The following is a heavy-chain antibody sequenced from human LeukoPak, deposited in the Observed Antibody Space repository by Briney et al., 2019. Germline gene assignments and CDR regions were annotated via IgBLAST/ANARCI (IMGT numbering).Heavy chain of an antibody. V-gene: IGHV3-7*01. CDR2: IKQGGSEA. Sequence: PGGSLRLSCAASGFTFTKYWMSWVRQTPGKGLEWLANIKQGGSEAYYVDSVKGRFTISRDNAKNSLYLQMNGLRVEDTAVYYCVVAGIVSKNMDVWGQGTTVTVSS. CDR3: VVAGIVSKNMDV. CDR1: GFTFTKYW. J-gene: IGHJ6*02. D-gene: IGHD6-19*01.